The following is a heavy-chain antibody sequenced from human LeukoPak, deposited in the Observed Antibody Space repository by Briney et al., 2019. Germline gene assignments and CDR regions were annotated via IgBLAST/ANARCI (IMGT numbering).Heavy chain of an antibody. V-gene: IGHV3-7*04. CDR3: ARSGVPHGTDV. D-gene: IGHD7-27*01. CDR2: IKQDGSET. Sequence: PGGYLRLSCAASGFTFSSYWMTWVRQAPEKGLGGVAKIKQDGSETYYVDSVKGRFTISRDNAKNSLCLHMNSLRVEDSAVYYCARSGVPHGTDVWGQGTTVTVSS. CDR1: GFTFSSYW. J-gene: IGHJ6*02.